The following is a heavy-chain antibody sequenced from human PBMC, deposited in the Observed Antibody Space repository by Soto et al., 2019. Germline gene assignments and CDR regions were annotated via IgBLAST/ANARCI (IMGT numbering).Heavy chain of an antibody. V-gene: IGHV5-10-1*01. J-gene: IGHJ6*01. CDR2: IDPSDSYT. CDR3: ARPSIGTDYYGMDV. D-gene: IGHD1-26*01. CDR1: GYSSTSYW. Sequence: XESLNVTSRGCGYSSTSYWVSRVRQMPGKGLEWMGRIDPSDSYTNYSPSFQGHVTISADKSISTAYLQWSSLKASDTPMYYCARPSIGTDYYGMDVRGQGSTCTVSS.